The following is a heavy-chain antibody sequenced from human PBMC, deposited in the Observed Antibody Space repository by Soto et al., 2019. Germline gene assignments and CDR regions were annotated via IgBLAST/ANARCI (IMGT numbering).Heavy chain of an antibody. CDR2: ISYDGSNK. CDR3: ARVLGVGHYYYYGMDV. Sequence: VGSLRLSCAASGFTFSSYAMHWVRQAPGKGLEWVAVISYDGSNKYYADSVKGRFTISRDNSKNTLYLQMNSLRAEDTAVYYCARVLGVGHYYYYGMDVWGQGTTVTVSS. V-gene: IGHV3-30-3*01. CDR1: GFTFSSYA. J-gene: IGHJ6*02. D-gene: IGHD3-3*01.